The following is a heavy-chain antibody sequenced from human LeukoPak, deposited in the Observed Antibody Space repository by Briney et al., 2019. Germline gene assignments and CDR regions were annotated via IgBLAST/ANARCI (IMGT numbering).Heavy chain of an antibody. CDR1: GFTFSSYG. J-gene: IGHJ4*02. Sequence: GGSLRLSCAASGFTFSSYGMHWVRQAPGKGLEWVAFIRYDGSNKYYADSVKGRFTISRDNSKNTLYLQMNSLRAEDTAVYYCARDRFYDSSGYEGYWGQGTLVTVSS. D-gene: IGHD3-22*01. CDR2: IRYDGSNK. V-gene: IGHV3-30*02. CDR3: ARDRFYDSSGYEGY.